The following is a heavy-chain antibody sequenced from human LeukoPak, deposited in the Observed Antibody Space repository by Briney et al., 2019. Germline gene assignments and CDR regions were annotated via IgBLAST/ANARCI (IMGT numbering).Heavy chain of an antibody. V-gene: IGHV1-2*02. CDR1: GHTFTGYY. Sequence: GASVKVSCKASGHTFTGYYMHWVRQAPGQGLEWMGWINPNTGGTNYAQRFQGRVTMTRDTSISTVYMELSRLRSDDTAVYYCARDSRYSSVSDVFDIWGQGTMVTVSS. CDR3: ARDSRYSSVSDVFDI. D-gene: IGHD6-19*01. J-gene: IGHJ3*02. CDR2: INPNTGGT.